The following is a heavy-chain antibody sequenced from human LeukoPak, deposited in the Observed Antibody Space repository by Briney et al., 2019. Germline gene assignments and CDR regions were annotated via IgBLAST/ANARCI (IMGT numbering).Heavy chain of an antibody. CDR3: ARDTLSGVVTDHFDY. CDR2: IYYSGST. J-gene: IGHJ4*02. Sequence: PSETLSLTCTVSGGSISSSSYYWGWIRQPPGKGLEWIGSIYYSGSTYYNPSLKSRVTISVDTSKNQFSLKLSSVTAADTAVYYCARDTLSGVVTDHFDYWGQGTLVTVSS. D-gene: IGHD4-23*01. CDR1: GGSISSSSYY. V-gene: IGHV4-39*07.